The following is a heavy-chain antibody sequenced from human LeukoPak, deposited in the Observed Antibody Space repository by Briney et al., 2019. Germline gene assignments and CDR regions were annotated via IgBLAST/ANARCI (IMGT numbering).Heavy chain of an antibody. CDR2: ISRSRSHI. D-gene: IGHD2-15*01. J-gene: IGHJ4*02. CDR3: ARGLGYCSGGPCHNYFAY. CDR1: GFTFSSYN. V-gene: IGHV3-21*01. Sequence: PGGSLRLSCAASGFTFSSYNMNWVRQAPGKGLEWVSSISRSRSHISYADSLKGRFTMSSDNARNSLYLQMISLRADDTAVYYCARGLGYCSGGPCHNYFAYWAQGT.